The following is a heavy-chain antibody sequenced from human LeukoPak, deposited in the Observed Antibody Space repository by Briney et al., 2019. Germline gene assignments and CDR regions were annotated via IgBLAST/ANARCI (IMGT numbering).Heavy chain of an antibody. V-gene: IGHV4-34*01. J-gene: IGHJ4*02. CDR2: INHSGST. CDR1: GGSFSGYY. D-gene: IGHD3-16*02. CDR3: ARAHMYYDYIWGSYRRYYFDY. Sequence: SETLSLTCAVYGGSFSGYYWSWIRQPPGKGLEWIGEINHSGSTNYNPSLKSRVTISVDTSKNQFSLKLSSVTAPDTAVYYCARAHMYYDYIWGSYRRYYFDYWGQGTLVTVSS.